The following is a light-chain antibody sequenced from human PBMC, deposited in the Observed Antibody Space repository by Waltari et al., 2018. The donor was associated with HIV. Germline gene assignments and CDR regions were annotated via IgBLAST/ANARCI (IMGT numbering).Light chain of an antibody. V-gene: IGKV1-39*01. J-gene: IGKJ4*01. CDR2: AAS. CDR3: QQSYSTPLALT. CDR1: QSISSY. Sequence: DIQMTQSPSSLSASVGDRVTITCRASQSISSYLNWYQQKPGKDPKLLIYAASSLQSGVPSRFSGSGSGTDFTLTISSLQPEDFATYYCQQSYSTPLALTFGGGTKVEIK.